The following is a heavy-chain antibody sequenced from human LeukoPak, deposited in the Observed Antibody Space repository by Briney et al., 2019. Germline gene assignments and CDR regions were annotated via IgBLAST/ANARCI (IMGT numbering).Heavy chain of an antibody. Sequence: GGSLRLSCAASGFTVSSNYMSWVRQAPGKGLEWVSVIYSGGSTYYADSVKGRFTISRDNSKNTLYLQMNSLRAEDTAVYCCARVRLTGAMYNWFDPWGQGTLVTVSS. CDR1: GFTVSSNY. J-gene: IGHJ5*02. CDR2: IYSGGST. V-gene: IGHV3-66*01. D-gene: IGHD3-9*01. CDR3: ARVRLTGAMYNWFDP.